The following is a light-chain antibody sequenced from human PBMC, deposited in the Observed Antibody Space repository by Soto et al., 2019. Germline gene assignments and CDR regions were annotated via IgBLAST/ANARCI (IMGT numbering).Light chain of an antibody. CDR2: AAS. Sequence: IQLTQSPSSLSASVGDRVTITCRASQGIGSYLAWYQQKPGEAPKLLIFAASTLQSGVPSRFSGSGSGTDFTLTISSLQADDFATYYCQQLSTYPSTFGGGTKVDIK. CDR1: QGIGSY. CDR3: QQLSTYPST. V-gene: IGKV1-9*01. J-gene: IGKJ4*01.